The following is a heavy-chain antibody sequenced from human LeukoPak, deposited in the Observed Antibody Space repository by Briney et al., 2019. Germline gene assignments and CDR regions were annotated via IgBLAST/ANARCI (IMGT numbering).Heavy chain of an antibody. V-gene: IGHV4-4*02. CDR2: IYHRGTI. J-gene: IGHJ5*02. CDR3: ATNRDKSYGS. CDR1: GDSISSRNW. Sequence: PSGTLSLTCAVSGDSISSRNWWNWVRQPPGKGLEWIGEIYHRGTIKYNPSLRSRVTISVDKSKNQFSLNLNSVTAADTAVYYCATNRDKSYGSWGQGTLVTVSS. D-gene: IGHD3-10*01.